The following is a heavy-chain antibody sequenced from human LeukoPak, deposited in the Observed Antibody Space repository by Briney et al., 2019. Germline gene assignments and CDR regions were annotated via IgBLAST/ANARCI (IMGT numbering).Heavy chain of an antibody. CDR1: GGSNTSSIYY. V-gene: IGHV4-39*01. CDR3: ATPLRSDTAMVMPEH. Sequence: SETLSLTCTVSGGSNTSSIYYWGWLRQPPGKGLEWIGRIYYSGSTYYNPSLKSRVTISVDTSKNKFSLKLRSVTAAYTGVYYCATPLRSDTAMVMPEHWGQGTLVIVSS. CDR2: IYYSGST. J-gene: IGHJ1*01. D-gene: IGHD5-18*01.